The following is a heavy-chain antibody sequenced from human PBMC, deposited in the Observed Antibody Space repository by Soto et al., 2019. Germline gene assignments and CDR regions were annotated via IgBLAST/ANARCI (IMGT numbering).Heavy chain of an antibody. V-gene: IGHV3-23*01. CDR2: ISGSGSNP. J-gene: IGHJ4*02. CDR1: GFTFSSYA. Sequence: GGSLRLSCAASGFTFSSYAMSWVRQAPGQGLEWVSAISGSGSNPYYADSVKGRLTISRDNPKNTLYLQMNSLRAEDTALYYCAKRASMTTRAGFDHWGRETLVTVSS. D-gene: IGHD4-17*01. CDR3: AKRASMTTRAGFDH.